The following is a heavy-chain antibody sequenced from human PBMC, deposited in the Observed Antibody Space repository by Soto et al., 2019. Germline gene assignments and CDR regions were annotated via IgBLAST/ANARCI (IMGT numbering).Heavy chain of an antibody. CDR1: GYTFTTYG. V-gene: IGHV1-18*01. CDR2: ISAKNGNT. J-gene: IGHJ4*02. D-gene: IGHD4-17*01. CDR3: VRGAYGDQHDS. Sequence: QVQLVQSGGEVKKPGASVKVSCKASGYTFTTYGLTWVRQAPGQGLEWMGWISAKNGNTKYAQKFQDRVTMTRETVSSTSYVALTSLKSDDTAVYYCVRGAYGDQHDSWGQGALVTVS.